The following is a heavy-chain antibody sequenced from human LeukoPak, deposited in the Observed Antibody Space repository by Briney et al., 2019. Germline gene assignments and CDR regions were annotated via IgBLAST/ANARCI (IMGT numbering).Heavy chain of an antibody. CDR1: GFTFSGSA. V-gene: IGHV3-73*01. CDR3: TSRNYGDLGAGDY. Sequence: PGGSLRLSCAASGFTFSGSAMHWVRQASGKGLEWVGRIRSKANSYATAYAASVKGRFIVSRDDSRNTAYLQMSSLKTEDTAVYYCTSRNYGDLGAGDYWGQGTLVTVSS. J-gene: IGHJ4*02. CDR2: IRSKANSYAT. D-gene: IGHD4-17*01.